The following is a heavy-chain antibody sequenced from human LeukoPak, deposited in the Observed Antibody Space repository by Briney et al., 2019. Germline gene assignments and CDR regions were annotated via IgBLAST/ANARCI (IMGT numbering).Heavy chain of an antibody. V-gene: IGHV3-48*02. CDR3: ARDRDYAFDY. D-gene: IGHD4-17*01. CDR1: GFTISSYS. J-gene: IGHJ4*02. Sequence: GGSLRLSRAASGFTISSYSMNWVRQAPGKGLEWISYIDSDTYGNTIYYPHTVKGRFTISRDNVKNLLYLQMDSLRDEDTAVYYCARDRDYAFDYWGQGTLVSVSS. CDR2: IDSDTYGNTI.